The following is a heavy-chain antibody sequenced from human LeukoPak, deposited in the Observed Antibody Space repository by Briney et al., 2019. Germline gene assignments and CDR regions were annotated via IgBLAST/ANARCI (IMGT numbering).Heavy chain of an antibody. J-gene: IGHJ4*02. V-gene: IGHV3-33*06. CDR3: AKDSLRHCSSASCNQNFDY. Sequence: GGSLRLSCAASGFTFSSYGMHWVRQAPGKGLEWVAVIWYDGSNKYYADSVKGRFTISRDNSKNTLYLQMNSPRAEDTAVYYCAKDSLRHCSSASCNQNFDYWGQGTLVTASS. D-gene: IGHD2-2*01. CDR2: IWYDGSNK. CDR1: GFTFSSYG.